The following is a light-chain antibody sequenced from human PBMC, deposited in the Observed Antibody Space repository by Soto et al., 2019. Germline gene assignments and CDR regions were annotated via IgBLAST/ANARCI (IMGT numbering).Light chain of an antibody. CDR3: KKYGRSPFT. J-gene: IGKJ3*01. V-gene: IGKV3-20*01. CDR2: GAS. CDR1: QSVSSNY. Sequence: EIVMTQSPGTLSLSPGETATLSCRASQSVSSNYVAWFHQKPGQAPRLLIYGASSRATGVPDRFSASGSGTDFTLTISRLEPEDFAVYYCKKYGRSPFTVGPGNKVDIK.